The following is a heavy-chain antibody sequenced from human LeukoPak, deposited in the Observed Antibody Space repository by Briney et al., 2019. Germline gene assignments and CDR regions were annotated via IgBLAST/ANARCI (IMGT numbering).Heavy chain of an antibody. CDR2: INQSGTT. D-gene: IGHD1-1*01. J-gene: IGHJ5*02. V-gene: IGHV4-34*01. CDR1: GGSFSGYL. Sequence: SETLSLTCSVYGGSFSGYLWSWIRQAPGKGLEWIGEINQSGTTKYNPSLETRLTISVDRPKNQFSLNLSSVTAADTAVYYCARGFLASNYNWFAPWGQGTLVTFSS. CDR3: ARGFLASNYNWFAP.